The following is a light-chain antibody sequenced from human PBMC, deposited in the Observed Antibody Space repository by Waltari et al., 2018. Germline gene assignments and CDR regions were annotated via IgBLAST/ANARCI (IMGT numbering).Light chain of an antibody. J-gene: IGKJ3*01. CDR3: QQYNKWPPFT. V-gene: IGKV3-15*01. Sequence: EIVMTQSPVTLSVSPGERATLSCRARQSVSSNLAWYQQKPGQAPRLLIYGASTRATGIPARFSGSGSGTEFTLTISSLQSEDFAVYYCQQYNKWPPFTFGPGTKVEI. CDR1: QSVSSN. CDR2: GAS.